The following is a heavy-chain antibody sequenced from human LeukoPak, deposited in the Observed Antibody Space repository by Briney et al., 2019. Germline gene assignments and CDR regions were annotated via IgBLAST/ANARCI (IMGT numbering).Heavy chain of an antibody. CDR1: GGSFSGYY. Sequence: PSETLSLTCAVYGGSFSGYYWSWIRQPPGKGLEWIGEINNSGSTNYNPSLKSRVTISVDTSKNQFSLKLSSVTAADTAVYYCAGNPREYCSGGSCYSAYWGQGTLVTVSS. CDR3: AGNPREYCSGGSCYSAY. D-gene: IGHD2-15*01. J-gene: IGHJ4*02. V-gene: IGHV4-34*01. CDR2: INNSGST.